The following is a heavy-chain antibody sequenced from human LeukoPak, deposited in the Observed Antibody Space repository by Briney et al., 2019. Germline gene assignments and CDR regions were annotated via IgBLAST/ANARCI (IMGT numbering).Heavy chain of an antibody. D-gene: IGHD4-17*01. J-gene: IGHJ4*02. CDR3: ARGHGDYYYY. CDR2: IYYSGST. Sequence: PSETLSLTCTVSGGSISSSSYYWGWIRQPPGMGLEWIGSIYYSGSTYYNPSLKSRVTISVDTSKNQFSLKLSSVTAADTAVYYCARGHGDYYYYWGQGTLVTVSS. V-gene: IGHV4-39*07. CDR1: GGSISSSSYY.